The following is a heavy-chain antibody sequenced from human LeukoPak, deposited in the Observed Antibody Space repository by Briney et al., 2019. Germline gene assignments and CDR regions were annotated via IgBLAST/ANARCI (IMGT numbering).Heavy chain of an antibody. CDR1: GFTFSSYG. Sequence: PGGSLRLSCAASGFTFSSYGMHWVRQAPGKGLEWVAVISYDGSNKYYADSVKGRLTISRDNSKNTLYLQMNSLRAEDTAVYYCAKDNHSGYTSYAFDIWGQGTMVTASS. D-gene: IGHD3-9*01. V-gene: IGHV3-30*18. J-gene: IGHJ3*02. CDR2: ISYDGSNK. CDR3: AKDNHSGYTSYAFDI.